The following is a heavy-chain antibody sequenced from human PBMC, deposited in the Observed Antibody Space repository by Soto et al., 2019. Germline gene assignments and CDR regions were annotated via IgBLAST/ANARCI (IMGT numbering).Heavy chain of an antibody. CDR1: GFTFSDYH. V-gene: IGHV3-11*01. Sequence: SGGSLRLSCAASGFTFSDYHMSWIRQAPGKGLDWVSYISSSGSTIYYADSVKGRFTVSRDNAKNSLYLQMNSLRAEDTAMYYCARDRMFGSSWYSYWGQGTPVTVSS. D-gene: IGHD6-13*01. CDR2: ISSSGSTI. CDR3: ARDRMFGSSWYSY. J-gene: IGHJ4*02.